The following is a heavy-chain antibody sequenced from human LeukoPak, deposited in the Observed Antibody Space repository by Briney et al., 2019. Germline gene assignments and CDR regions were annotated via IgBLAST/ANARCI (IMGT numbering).Heavy chain of an antibody. V-gene: IGHV6-1*01. J-gene: IGHJ4*02. CDR2: TYYRSKWYN. Sequence: SQTLSLTCAISGDSVSSNSAAWNWIRQSPSKGLQWLGRTYYRSKWYNDYAVSVKSRITINTDTSKNQFSLQLNSVTPGDTAVYYCARDGDYYGSGSIRYWGQGTLVTVSS. CDR3: ARDGDYYGSGSIRY. CDR1: GDSVSSNSAA. D-gene: IGHD3-10*01.